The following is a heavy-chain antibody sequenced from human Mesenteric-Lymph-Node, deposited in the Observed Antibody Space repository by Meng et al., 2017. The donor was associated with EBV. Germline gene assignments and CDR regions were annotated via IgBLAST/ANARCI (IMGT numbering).Heavy chain of an antibody. D-gene: IGHD5-12*01. Sequence: LREAGTGLVKPSETLSLTCTVSGGSIRSSSYFWGWIRQPPGKGLEWMGSVYYTGSTYYNLSLKSRVIISVDTSENQFSLRLSSVTAADTAVYYCASVGYSESYYADYWGQGTLVTVSS. CDR2: VYYTGST. V-gene: IGHV4-39*07. CDR3: ASVGYSESYYADY. CDR1: GGSIRSSSYF. J-gene: IGHJ4*02.